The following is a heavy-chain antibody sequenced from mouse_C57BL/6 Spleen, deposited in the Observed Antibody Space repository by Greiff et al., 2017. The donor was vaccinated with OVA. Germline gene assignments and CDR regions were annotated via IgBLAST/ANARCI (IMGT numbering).Heavy chain of an antibody. Sequence: QFQLQQPGAELVKPGASVKLSCKASGYTFTSYWMHWVKQRPGQGLEWIGMIHPNSGSTNYNEKFKSKATLTVDKSSSTAYMQLSSLTSEDSAVYYGARSLGGVRWYFDVWGTGTTVTVSS. D-gene: IGHD3-1*01. CDR3: ARSLGGVRWYFDV. CDR2: IHPNSGST. J-gene: IGHJ1*03. CDR1: GYTFTSYW. V-gene: IGHV1-64*01.